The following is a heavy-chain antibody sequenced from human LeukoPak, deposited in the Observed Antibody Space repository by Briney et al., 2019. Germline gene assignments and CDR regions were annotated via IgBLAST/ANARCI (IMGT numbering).Heavy chain of an antibody. V-gene: IGHV4-59*08. J-gene: IGHJ6*02. Sequence: SETLSLTCTVSGGSISSYYWSWIRQPPGKGLEWIGYIYYSGSTNYNPSLKSRVTISVDTSKNQFSLKLSSVTAADTAVYYCARGLGGLSRGVIVFYYYYYGMDVWGQGTTVTVSS. CDR1: GGSISSYY. CDR2: IYYSGST. CDR3: ARGLGGLSRGVIVFYYYYYGMDV. D-gene: IGHD3-16*02.